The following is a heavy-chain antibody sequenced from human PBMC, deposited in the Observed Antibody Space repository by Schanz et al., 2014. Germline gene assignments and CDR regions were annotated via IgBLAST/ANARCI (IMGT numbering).Heavy chain of an antibody. Sequence: EVQLVESGGGLVQPGGSLRLSCAASGFTFSDYSMNWVRQAPGKGPEWVARINSVGSNTDYADSVTGRFTISRDNAKRSLFLQMNSLRVEDTAVYFCVSQTGSPNYWGQGTLVTVSS. J-gene: IGHJ4*02. CDR2: INSVGSNT. CDR3: VSQTGSPNY. V-gene: IGHV3-21*02. D-gene: IGHD6-13*01. CDR1: GFTFSDYS.